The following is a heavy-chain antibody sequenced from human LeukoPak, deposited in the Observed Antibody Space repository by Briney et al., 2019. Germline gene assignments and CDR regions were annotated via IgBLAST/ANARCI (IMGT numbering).Heavy chain of an antibody. J-gene: IGHJ3*02. D-gene: IGHD2-15*01. CDR1: GFTFSSYS. Sequence: GGSLRLSCAASGFTFSSYSMNWVRQAPGKGLEWVSYISSSGSTIYYADSVKGRFTISRDNAKNSLYLQMNSLRAEDTAVYYCARKFVGGAFDIWGQGTMVTVSS. CDR2: ISSSGSTI. V-gene: IGHV3-48*04. CDR3: ARKFVGGAFDI.